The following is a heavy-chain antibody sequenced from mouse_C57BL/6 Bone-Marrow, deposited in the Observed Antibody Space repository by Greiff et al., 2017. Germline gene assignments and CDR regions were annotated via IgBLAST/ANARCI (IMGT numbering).Heavy chain of an antibody. CDR1: GYTFTSYW. V-gene: IGHV1-7*01. J-gene: IGHJ4*01. D-gene: IGHD1-1*01. Sequence: QVHVKQSGAELAKPGASVKLSCKASGYTFTSYWMHWVKQRPGQGLEWIGYINPSSGYTKYNQKFKDKATLTADKSSSTAYMQLSSLTYEDSAVYYCAGAIYYYGSSYPPYAMDYWGQGTSVTVSS. CDR3: AGAIYYYGSSYPPYAMDY. CDR2: INPSSGYT.